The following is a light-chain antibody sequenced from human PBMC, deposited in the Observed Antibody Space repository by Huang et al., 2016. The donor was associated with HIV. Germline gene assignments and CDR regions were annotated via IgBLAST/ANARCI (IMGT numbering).Light chain of an antibody. Sequence: EIVLTQSPDTVSLSPGEATTLFCRASRSVDSNFFAWYQQKPVQSPRLLIYGASTRAAGIPDRFSGSGSGIDFTLTISRLEPEDFAVYFCQLSGRSVTFGQGTKLEI. CDR2: GAS. CDR1: RSVDSNF. V-gene: IGKV3-20*01. CDR3: QLSGRSVT. J-gene: IGKJ2*01.